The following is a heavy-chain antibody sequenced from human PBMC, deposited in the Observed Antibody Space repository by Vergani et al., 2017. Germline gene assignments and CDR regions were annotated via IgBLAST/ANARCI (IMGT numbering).Heavy chain of an antibody. Sequence: QVQLQESGPGLVKPSETLSLTCTVSGYSISSGYYWGWIRQPPGKGLEWIGSIYHSGSTYYNPSLKSRVTISVDTSKNQFSLKLSSVTAAATAVYYCARRGMVRGVISWFDPWGQGTLVTVSS. J-gene: IGHJ5*02. CDR1: GYSISSGYY. D-gene: IGHD3-10*01. V-gene: IGHV4-38-2*02. CDR3: ARRGMVRGVISWFDP. CDR2: IYHSGST.